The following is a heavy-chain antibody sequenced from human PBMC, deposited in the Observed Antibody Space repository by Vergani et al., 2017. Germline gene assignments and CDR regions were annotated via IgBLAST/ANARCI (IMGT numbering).Heavy chain of an antibody. CDR3: TTEGPRYYDSRGLWL. J-gene: IGHJ4*02. D-gene: IGHD3-22*01. Sequence: EVQLVESGGGLVKPGGSLRLSCAASGFTFSNAWMSWVRQAPGKGLEWVGRIKSKTDGGTNDYAAPVKGRFTISRDDSKNTLYLQMNSLKTEDTAVYYCTTEGPRYYDSRGLWLWGQGTLVTVSS. V-gene: IGHV3-15*01. CDR2: IKSKTDGGTN. CDR1: GFTFSNAW.